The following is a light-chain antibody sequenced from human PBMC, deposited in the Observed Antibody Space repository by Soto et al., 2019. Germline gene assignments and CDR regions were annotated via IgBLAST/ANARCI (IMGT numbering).Light chain of an antibody. V-gene: IGLV1-44*01. CDR3: ATWDDSLNGVA. Sequence: QSVLTQPPSATGTPGQGVTITCSGDYSNIGINTVNWYHQVPGTAPKLLIFNNNQRPSGVPARFSGSTSGTSASLAISGLQSEDEADYYCATWDDSLNGVAFGGGTQLTVL. CDR1: YSNIGINT. CDR2: NNN. J-gene: IGLJ2*01.